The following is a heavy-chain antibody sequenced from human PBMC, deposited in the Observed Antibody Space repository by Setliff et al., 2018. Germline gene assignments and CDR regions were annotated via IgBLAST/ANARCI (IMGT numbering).Heavy chain of an antibody. Sequence: GESLKISCAASGFTFSSYAMYWVRQAPRKGLQYVSAITANGGSTYYADSVKGRFTISRDNSKNTLYLQMGSLRAEDTAVYYCATNPPKGPSGGYYYDDPYYYYMDVWGKGTTVTVSS. CDR1: GFTFSSYA. CDR2: ITANGGST. D-gene: IGHD3-22*01. CDR3: ATNPPKGPSGGYYYDDPYYYYMDV. V-gene: IGHV3-64*02. J-gene: IGHJ6*03.